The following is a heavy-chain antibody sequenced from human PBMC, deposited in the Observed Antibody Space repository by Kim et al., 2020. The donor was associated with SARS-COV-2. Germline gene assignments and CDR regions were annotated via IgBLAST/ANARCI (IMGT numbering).Heavy chain of an antibody. CDR1: GYTFTSYD. CDR3: ARAIGHNAGEAY. D-gene: IGHD3-10*01. J-gene: IGHJ4*02. CDR2: MNPNSGNT. Sequence: ASVKVSCKASGYTFTSYDIHWVRQAAGRGLEWMGWMNPNSGNTGFAQKFQGRVTMTRNTSINTAYMDLSSLTSADTATYYCARAIGHNAGEAYWGQGTLVTVSS. V-gene: IGHV1-8*01.